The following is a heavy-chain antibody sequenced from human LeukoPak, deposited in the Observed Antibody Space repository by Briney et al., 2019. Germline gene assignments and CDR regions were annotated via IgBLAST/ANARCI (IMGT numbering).Heavy chain of an antibody. J-gene: IGHJ4*02. CDR3: ARDANHFDY. CDR2: ISFDGGNK. Sequence: GSLRLSCAASGLTFNTYTMYWVRQAPGKGLEWVAVISFDGGNKYYADSVKGRFTISRDNSENTLYLQMNSLTAEDTAVYYCARDANHFDYWGQGTLVTVSS. V-gene: IGHV3-30*04. CDR1: GLTFNTYT.